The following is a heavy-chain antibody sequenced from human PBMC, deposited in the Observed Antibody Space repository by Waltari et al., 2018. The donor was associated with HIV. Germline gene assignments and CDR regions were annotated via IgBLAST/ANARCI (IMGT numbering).Heavy chain of an antibody. CDR3: ARDYSGTYADFDY. CDR2: ISSSGSTI. V-gene: IGHV3-48*01. Sequence: EVQLVESGGGLVQPGGSLRLSCAASGFTFSSYSMNWVRQAPGKGLEWVSYISSSGSTIYYADSVRGRFTISRDNAKNSLYLQLNSLRAEDTAVYCCARDYSGTYADFDYWGQGTLVTVSS. J-gene: IGHJ4*02. D-gene: IGHD1-26*01. CDR1: GFTFSSYS.